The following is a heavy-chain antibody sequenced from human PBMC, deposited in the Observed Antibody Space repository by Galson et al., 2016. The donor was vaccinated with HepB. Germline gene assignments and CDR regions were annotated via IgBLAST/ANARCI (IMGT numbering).Heavy chain of an antibody. V-gene: IGHV1-24*01. CDR1: GYPLTEFP. D-gene: IGHD3-16*01. Sequence: SVKVSCKVSGYPLTEFPVHWVRQAPGKGLEWMGGFDPEDGETMYAQKFQARVSMTEDTSTDTAYMELSSLRAEDTAVYYCARALSPYYYIFDNWGQGTLVTVSS. J-gene: IGHJ4*02. CDR2: FDPEDGET. CDR3: ARALSPYYYIFDN.